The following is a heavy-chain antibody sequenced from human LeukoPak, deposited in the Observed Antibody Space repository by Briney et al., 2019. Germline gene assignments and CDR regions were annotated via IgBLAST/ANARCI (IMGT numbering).Heavy chain of an antibody. Sequence: PXGSLRLSCAASGFTFSSYGMHWVRQAPGKGLEGVAFVHFDGTTKYSGDSVKGRFTVSRDNSKDILYLQMDSLRPEDTAVYYCAKDQCTRTRCDGYPGHWGQGTLVAVSS. V-gene: IGHV3-30*02. CDR1: GFTFSSYG. CDR3: AKDQCTRTRCDGYPGH. J-gene: IGHJ4*02. D-gene: IGHD2-2*03. CDR2: VHFDGTTK.